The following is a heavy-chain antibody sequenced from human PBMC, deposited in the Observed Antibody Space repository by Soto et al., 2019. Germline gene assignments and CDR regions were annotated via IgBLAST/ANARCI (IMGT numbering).Heavy chain of an antibody. V-gene: IGHV4-34*01. CDR1: GGSFSGYY. CDR3: ARVHHYYYYYGMDV. J-gene: IGHJ6*02. Sequence: SETLSLTCAVYGGSFSGYYWSWIRQPPGKGLEWIGEINHSGSTNYNPSLKSRVTISVDTSKNQFSLKLSSVTAADTAVYYCARVHHYYYYYGMDVWGQGTTVTVSS. CDR2: INHSGST.